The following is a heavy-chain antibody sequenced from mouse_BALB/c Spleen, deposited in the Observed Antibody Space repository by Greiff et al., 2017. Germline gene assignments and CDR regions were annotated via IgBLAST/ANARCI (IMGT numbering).Heavy chain of an antibody. Sequence: EVHLVESGGGLVQPGGSRKLSCAASGFTFSSFGMHWVRQAPEKGLEWVAYISSGSSTIYYADTVKGRFTISRDNPKNTLFLQMTSLRSEDTAMYYCARSGDGSSYYAMDYWGQGTSVTVSS. CDR2: ISSGSSTI. CDR1: GFTFSSFG. D-gene: IGHD1-1*01. CDR3: ARSGDGSSYYAMDY. J-gene: IGHJ4*01. V-gene: IGHV5-17*02.